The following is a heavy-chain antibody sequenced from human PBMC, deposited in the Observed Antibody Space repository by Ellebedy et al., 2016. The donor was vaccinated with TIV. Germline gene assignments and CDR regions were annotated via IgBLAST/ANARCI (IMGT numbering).Heavy chain of an antibody. CDR1: GFTFSSYA. D-gene: IGHD3-22*01. V-gene: IGHV3-23*01. CDR2: ISGSGGST. Sequence: PGGSLRLSCAASGFTFSSYAMSWVRQAPGKGLEWVSAISGSGGSTYYADSVKGRFTISRDNSKNTLYLQMNSLRAEDTAVYYCAKHLITDSSVFLDDAFDIWGQGTMVTVSS. CDR3: AKHLITDSSVFLDDAFDI. J-gene: IGHJ3*02.